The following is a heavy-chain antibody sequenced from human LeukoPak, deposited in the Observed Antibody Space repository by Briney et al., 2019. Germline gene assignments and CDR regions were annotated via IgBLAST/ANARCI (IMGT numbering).Heavy chain of an antibody. Sequence: GGSLRLSCAASGFTFDDYGMSWVRQAPGKGVEWVSDINWNGGSTGYADSVKGRFTISRDNAKNSLYLQMNSLRAEDTALYYCARDREPCGGDCYSSNDAFDIWGQGTMVTVSS. V-gene: IGHV3-20*04. J-gene: IGHJ3*02. CDR2: INWNGGST. CDR1: GFTFDDYG. D-gene: IGHD2-21*02. CDR3: ARDREPCGGDCYSSNDAFDI.